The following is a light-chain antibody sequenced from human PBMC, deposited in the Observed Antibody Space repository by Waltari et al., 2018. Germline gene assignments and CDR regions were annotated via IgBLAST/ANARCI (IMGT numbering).Light chain of an antibody. CDR1: QSLVSSDGNTF. CDR2: KVS. V-gene: IGKV2-30*01. J-gene: IGKJ4*01. CDR3: MQGTQWPPSLT. Sequence: DVVLTQSPPSLPVTLAQPASISCKSSQSLVSSDGNTFLNWFLQRPGQSPRRLIYKVSNRDSGVPDRFSGSGSGTDFTLKISRVEAEDVGIYYCMQGTQWPPSLTFGGGTKVEIK.